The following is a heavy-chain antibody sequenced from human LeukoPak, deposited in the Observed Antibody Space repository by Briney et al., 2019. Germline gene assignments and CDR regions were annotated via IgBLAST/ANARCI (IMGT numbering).Heavy chain of an antibody. D-gene: IGHD2-2*01. J-gene: IGHJ4*02. Sequence: GASVKVSCKASGYTFTSYGISWVRQAPGQGLEWMGWISAYNGNTNYAQKLQGRVTMTTDTSTSTAYMELSSLRSEDTAVYYCARAASYCSSTSCYGYWGQGTLVTVSS. CDR1: GYTFTSYG. CDR2: ISAYNGNT. V-gene: IGHV1-18*01. CDR3: ARAASYCSSTSCYGY.